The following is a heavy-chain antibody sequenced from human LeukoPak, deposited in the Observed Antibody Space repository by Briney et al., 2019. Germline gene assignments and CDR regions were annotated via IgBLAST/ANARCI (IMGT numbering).Heavy chain of an antibody. V-gene: IGHV1-2*02. Sequence: GASVKVSCKPSGYTFTAYYIHWVRQAPGQGLEWVAWINPSSGGANYAQKFQGRVTMTRDTSITTVYLELSSLRSDDTAVYYCARGPPSTVLTPDDAFDIWGHGTVVTVSS. D-gene: IGHD4-23*01. CDR2: INPSSGGA. CDR1: GYTFTAYY. CDR3: ARGPPSTVLTPDDAFDI. J-gene: IGHJ3*02.